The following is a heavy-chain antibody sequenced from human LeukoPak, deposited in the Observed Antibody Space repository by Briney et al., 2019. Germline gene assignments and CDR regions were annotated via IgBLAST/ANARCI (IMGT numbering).Heavy chain of an antibody. V-gene: IGHV5-51*01. Sequence: GESLKISCKGSGYSFTSYWIGWVRQVPGKGLEWMGIIYPGDSDTRYSPPFQGQVTISADKSISTAYLQWSSLKASDTAMYYCARLTMVRGVDFDYWGQGTLVTVSS. D-gene: IGHD3-10*01. CDR3: ARLTMVRGVDFDY. CDR1: GYSFTSYW. J-gene: IGHJ4*02. CDR2: IYPGDSDT.